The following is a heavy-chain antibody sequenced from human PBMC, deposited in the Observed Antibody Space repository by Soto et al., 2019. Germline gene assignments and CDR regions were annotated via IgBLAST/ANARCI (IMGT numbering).Heavy chain of an antibody. V-gene: IGHV3-13*01. CDR1: GFTFSSYD. D-gene: IGHD6-6*01. Sequence: GGSLRLSCAASGFTFSSYDMHWVRQATGKGLEWVSAIGTAGDTYYPGSVKGRFTISRENAKNSLYLQMNSLRAEDTAVYYCAQYSSSSAAFDIWGQGTMVTVSS. J-gene: IGHJ3*02. CDR3: AQYSSSSAAFDI. CDR2: IGTAGDT.